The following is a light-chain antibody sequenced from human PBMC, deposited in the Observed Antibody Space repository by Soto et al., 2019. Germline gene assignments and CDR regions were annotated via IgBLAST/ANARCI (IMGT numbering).Light chain of an antibody. CDR3: SSYTSSSTLGV. V-gene: IGLV2-14*01. J-gene: IGLJ2*01. CDR2: DVS. Sequence: QSALTQPASLSGSPGQSITISCTGTSSDVGGYNYVSWYQQHPGKAPNLMIYDVSNRPSGVSNRFSGSKSGNTASLTISGLQAEDEADYYCSSYTSSSTLGVFGGGTKLTVL. CDR1: SSDVGGYNY.